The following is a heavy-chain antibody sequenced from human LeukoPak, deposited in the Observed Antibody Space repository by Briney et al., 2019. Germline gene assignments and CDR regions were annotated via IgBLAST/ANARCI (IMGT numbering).Heavy chain of an antibody. D-gene: IGHD3-9*01. CDR3: ARALSYDILTGYPS. Sequence: PGGSLRLSCAASGFTFSSYSMNWVRQAPGKGLEWVSYISSSSSTIYYADSVKGRFTISRDNAKNSLYLQMNSLRAEDTAVYYCARALSYDILTGYPSWGPGTLVTVSS. V-gene: IGHV3-48*04. J-gene: IGHJ5*02. CDR2: ISSSSSTI. CDR1: GFTFSSYS.